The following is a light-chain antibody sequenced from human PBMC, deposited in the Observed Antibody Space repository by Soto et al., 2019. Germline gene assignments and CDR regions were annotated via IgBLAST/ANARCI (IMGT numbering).Light chain of an antibody. CDR2: GVS. Sequence: IVLTQPSPTLSLSPVERATLSSRASQSVSVYLAWYQQKPGQAPKLLIYGVSTRATGIPARFSGSGSGTDFTLTISRLEPEDFAVYYCQQYGSYPRTFGQGTRLDIK. V-gene: IGKV3-20*01. CDR3: QQYGSYPRT. CDR1: QSVSVY. J-gene: IGKJ5*01.